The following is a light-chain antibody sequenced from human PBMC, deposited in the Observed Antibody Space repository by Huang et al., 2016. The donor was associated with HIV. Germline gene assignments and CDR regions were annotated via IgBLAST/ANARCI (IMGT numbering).Light chain of an antibody. J-gene: IGKJ3*01. CDR1: QSLVHSDGNTY. Sequence: DIVMTQTPLSSPVTLGQSASISCRSSQSLVHSDGNTYLSWLHQRHGQPPRLLIYKVSYRITGVPDRFSGSGAGTDVTLKINKVQPEDVGVYYCMQATQFPFTFGPGTELDLK. CDR3: MQATQFPFT. CDR2: KVS. V-gene: IGKV2-24*01.